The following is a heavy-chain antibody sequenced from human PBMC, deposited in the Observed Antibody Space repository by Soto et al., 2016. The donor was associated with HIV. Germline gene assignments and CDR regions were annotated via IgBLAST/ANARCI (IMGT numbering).Heavy chain of an antibody. CDR3: ARRAELRLIGSFTNDHYSYMDV. CDR2: IDHTGNT. J-gene: IGHJ6*04. V-gene: IGHV4-34*02. CDR1: GGSFGGYD. Sequence: QVRLQQWGAGLLRPSGTLSLTCAVYGGSFGGYDWTWIRQTPDKGLQWIGEIDHTGNTNYNPSLKSRLTISVDTSKNQFSLKVNSVTAADTAIYYCARRAELRLIGSFTNDHYSYMDVWGKGTSVTVSS. D-gene: IGHD1-1*01.